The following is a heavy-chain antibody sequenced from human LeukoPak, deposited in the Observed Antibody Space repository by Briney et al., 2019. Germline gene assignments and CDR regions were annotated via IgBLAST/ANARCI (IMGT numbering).Heavy chain of an antibody. CDR2: IKSKTDGGTT. CDR3: TTDPGYCTNGVCYEI. D-gene: IGHD2-8*01. Sequence: GGSLRLSCAASGFTFSNAWMSWVRQAPGKGLEWVGRIKSKTDGGTTDYAAPVKGRFTISRDDSKNTLYLQMNSLKTEDTAVYYCTTDPGYCTNGVCYEIWGQGTLVTVSS. J-gene: IGHJ4*02. CDR1: GFTFSNAW. V-gene: IGHV3-15*01.